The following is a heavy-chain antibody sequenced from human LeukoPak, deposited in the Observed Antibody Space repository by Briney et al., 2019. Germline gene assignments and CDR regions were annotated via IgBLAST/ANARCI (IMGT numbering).Heavy chain of an antibody. D-gene: IGHD3-10*01. CDR2: ISISGSTI. CDR1: AFTFSSYE. J-gene: IGHJ5*02. Sequence: GGSLRLSCAASAFTFSSYEMNCVRQAPGKGLEWVSYISISGSTIYYANSVKGRFTISRDNAKNSLYLQMNSLRAEDTAVYYCARAFGELSWFDPWGQGTLVTVSS. CDR3: ARAFGELSWFDP. V-gene: IGHV3-48*03.